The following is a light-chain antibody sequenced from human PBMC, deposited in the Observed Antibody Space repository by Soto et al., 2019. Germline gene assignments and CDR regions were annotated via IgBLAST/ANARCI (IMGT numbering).Light chain of an antibody. CDR3: SSYAGINNVGV. V-gene: IGLV2-8*01. J-gene: IGLJ1*01. Sequence: QSALTQPPSASGSPGQSVTISCTGTSSDVGGYKYVSWYQQHPGKAPKLMIFEVNKRPSGVPDRFSGSKSGNTASLTVSGLQAEYEADYYCSSYAGINNVGVFGTGTKLTVL. CDR1: SSDVGGYKY. CDR2: EVN.